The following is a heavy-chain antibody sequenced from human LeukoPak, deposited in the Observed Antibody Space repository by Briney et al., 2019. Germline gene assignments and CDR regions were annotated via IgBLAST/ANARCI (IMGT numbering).Heavy chain of an antibody. V-gene: IGHV3-21*01. CDR2: INSSSSYI. D-gene: IGHD3-10*01. Sequence: GGSLRLSCAASGFTFSSYAMSWDRQAPGKGLEWVSSINSSSSYIYYADSVKGRFTISRDNAKNSLYLQMNSLRAEDTAVYYCARDSLWFGELLGPYYYGMDVWGQGTTVTVSS. CDR3: ARDSLWFGELLGPYYYGMDV. CDR1: GFTFSSYA. J-gene: IGHJ6*02.